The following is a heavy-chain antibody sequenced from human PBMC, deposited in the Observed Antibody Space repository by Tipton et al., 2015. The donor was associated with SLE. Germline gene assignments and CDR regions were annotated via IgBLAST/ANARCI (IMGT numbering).Heavy chain of an antibody. Sequence: SLRLSCTGSGFIFSDYAMTWVRQAPGKGLEWVSRIGGSGTGVFYADSVKGRFTISRDNSKNTLYLQMNSLRAEDTALYYCAKDKTGSYSDYFDYWGQGALVTVSS. CDR2: IGGSGTGV. CDR3: AKDKTGSYSDYFDY. J-gene: IGHJ4*02. D-gene: IGHD1-26*01. CDR1: GFIFSDYA. V-gene: IGHV3-23*01.